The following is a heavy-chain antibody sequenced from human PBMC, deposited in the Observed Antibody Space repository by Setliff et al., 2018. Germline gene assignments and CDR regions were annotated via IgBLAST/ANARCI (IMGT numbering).Heavy chain of an antibody. CDR3: AKPGSIAAAGA. Sequence: GASVKVSCAASGFTFSSYGFNWVRQAPGKGLEWVSGINNGGYTYYADSVKGRFTISRDNSKNTLYLQMNSLRAEDTAVYYCAKPGSIAAAGAWGQGTLVTVSS. CDR2: INNGGYT. V-gene: IGHV3-23*01. D-gene: IGHD6-13*01. J-gene: IGHJ4*02. CDR1: GFTFSSYG.